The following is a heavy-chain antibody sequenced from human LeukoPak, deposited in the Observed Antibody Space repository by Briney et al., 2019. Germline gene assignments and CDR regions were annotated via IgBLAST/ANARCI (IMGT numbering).Heavy chain of an antibody. Sequence: RGGSLKISCKGSGFNFTAYWIAWVRQMTGKGLEWMGISHPINSDTKYSPSFQGQVTISADKSSSTAYLQWNSLKASDTAMYYCARHQYYYDSSGNYGWFDSWGQGTLVTVSS. CDR3: ARHQYYYDSSGNYGWFDS. J-gene: IGHJ5*01. CDR1: GFNFTAYW. V-gene: IGHV5-51*01. CDR2: SHPINSDT. D-gene: IGHD3-22*01.